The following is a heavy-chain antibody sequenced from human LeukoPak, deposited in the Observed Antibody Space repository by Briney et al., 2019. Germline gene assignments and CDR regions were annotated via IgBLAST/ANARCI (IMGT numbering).Heavy chain of an antibody. CDR1: GFTFTSDA. CDR3: ARGLVAVAGGNRFDP. D-gene: IGHD6-19*01. Sequence: GGSLRLSCVASGFTFTSDAMNWVRQAPGKGLEWVSSTVSRGTTQYADSVKGRFTVSRDTSKNTLYLRMNSLRAEDTAVYYCARGLVAVAGGNRFDPWGQGTLVTVSS. CDR2: TVSRGTT. J-gene: IGHJ5*02. V-gene: IGHV3-23*01.